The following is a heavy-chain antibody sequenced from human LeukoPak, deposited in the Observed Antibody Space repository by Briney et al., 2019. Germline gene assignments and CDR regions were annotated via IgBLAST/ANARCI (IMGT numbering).Heavy chain of an antibody. CDR1: GGSISSGGYY. J-gene: IGHJ4*02. V-gene: IGHV4-31*03. D-gene: IGHD5-12*01. CDR3: AKCPRVATREFDY. Sequence: PSETLSLTCTVSGGSISSGGYYWSWIRQHPGKGLEWIGYIYYSGSTYYNPSLKSRVTISVDTSKNQFSLKLSSVTAADTAVYYCAKCPRVATREFDYWGQGTLVTVSS. CDR2: IYYSGST.